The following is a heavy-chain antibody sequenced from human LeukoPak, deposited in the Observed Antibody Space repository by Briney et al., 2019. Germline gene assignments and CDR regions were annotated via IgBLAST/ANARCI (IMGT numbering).Heavy chain of an antibody. D-gene: IGHD6-13*01. J-gene: IGHJ6*04. CDR2: IDPSDSYT. Sequence: GESLRISCKGSGYSFTGYWISWVRQMPGKGLEWMGRIDPSDSYTNYSPSFQGHVTISADKSISTAYLQWSSLKASDTAMYYCARHGAAAGTEYGMDVWGKGTTVTVSS. V-gene: IGHV5-10-1*01. CDR1: GYSFTGYW. CDR3: ARHGAAAGTEYGMDV.